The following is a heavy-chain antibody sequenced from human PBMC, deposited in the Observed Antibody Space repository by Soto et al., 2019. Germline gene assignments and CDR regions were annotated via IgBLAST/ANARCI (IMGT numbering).Heavy chain of an antibody. CDR3: GRDGVGATPLGWFDP. CDR2: INPRSGDT. Sequence: QVQLVQSGAEVKKPGASVKVSCKASGYTFIGYYIHWVRQAPGQGLEWMGRINPRSGDTTYAQKFHGRLTMTRDTSISTAYMELSSLRSDDTAVYYCGRDGVGATPLGWFDPWGQGSLVNVSS. D-gene: IGHD1-26*01. CDR1: GYTFIGYY. J-gene: IGHJ5*02. V-gene: IGHV1-2*06.